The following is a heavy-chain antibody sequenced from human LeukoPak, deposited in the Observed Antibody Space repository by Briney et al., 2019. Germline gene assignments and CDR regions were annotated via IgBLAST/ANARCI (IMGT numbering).Heavy chain of an antibody. J-gene: IGHJ4*02. CDR3: VRVSCTNGVCYGFVF. D-gene: IGHD2-8*01. V-gene: IGHV3-7*01. CDR2: IKQDGSEK. CDR1: GFTFSRYW. Sequence: PAGSLRLSCAASGFTFSRYWISWVRQAPGKGLEWVANIKQDGSEKYYVDSVKGRFTISRDNAKNSLYLQMNSLRGEDTAVYYCVRVSCTNGVCYGFVFWRQGTLVTVSS.